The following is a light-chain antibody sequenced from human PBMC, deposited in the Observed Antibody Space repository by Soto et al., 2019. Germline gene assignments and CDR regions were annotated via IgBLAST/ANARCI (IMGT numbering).Light chain of an antibody. CDR3: QVWDSGSDHVV. CDR1: NVGSKS. CDR2: SDS. Sequence: SYVLTQPPSVSVAPGKTARITCGGNNVGSKSVHWYQQKPGQAPVLVIYSDSDRPSAIPERFSGSNSGNTATLTINRVEAGDEADYYCQVWDSGSDHVVFGGGTKVTVL. V-gene: IGLV3-21*04. J-gene: IGLJ3*02.